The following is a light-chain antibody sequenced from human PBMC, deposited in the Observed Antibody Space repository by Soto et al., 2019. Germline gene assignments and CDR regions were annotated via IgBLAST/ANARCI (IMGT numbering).Light chain of an antibody. J-gene: IGLJ1*01. CDR3: CSYAGSYTLYV. Sequence: QSALTQPRSVSESPGQSVTISCTGTSSDVGGYNYVSWYQQHPGKAPKLMIYDVSKRPSGVPDRFSGSKSGNTASLTISGLQAEDEADYYCCSYAGSYTLYVFGTGTKVTVL. CDR1: SSDVGGYNY. V-gene: IGLV2-11*01. CDR2: DVS.